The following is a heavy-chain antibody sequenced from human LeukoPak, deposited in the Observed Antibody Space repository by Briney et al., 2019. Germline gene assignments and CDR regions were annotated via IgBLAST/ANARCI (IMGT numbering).Heavy chain of an antibody. Sequence: GGSLRLSCTASGFTFGDYAMSWVRQAPGKGLEWVGFIRSKAYGGTTEYAASVKGRFTISRDDSKSIAYLQMNSLKTEDTAVYYCIRSRYHDSSGYYFDYWGQGTLVTVSS. J-gene: IGHJ4*02. CDR1: GFTFGDYA. CDR2: IRSKAYGGTT. V-gene: IGHV3-49*04. CDR3: IRSRYHDSSGYYFDY. D-gene: IGHD3-22*01.